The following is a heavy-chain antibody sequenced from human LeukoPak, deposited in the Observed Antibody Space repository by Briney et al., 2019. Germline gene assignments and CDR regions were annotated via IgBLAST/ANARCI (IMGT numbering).Heavy chain of an antibody. CDR2: IRSDGSNK. CDR1: GFTFSSYG. Sequence: GGSLRLSCAASGFTFSSYGMHWVRQAPGKGLKWVAFIRSDGSNKYYADSVKGRFTISRDNSKNTLYLQMNSLRAEDTAVYYCARDTYTSSWYLQRWGQGTLVTVSS. J-gene: IGHJ1*01. CDR3: ARDTYTSSWYLQR. D-gene: IGHD6-13*01. V-gene: IGHV3-30*02.